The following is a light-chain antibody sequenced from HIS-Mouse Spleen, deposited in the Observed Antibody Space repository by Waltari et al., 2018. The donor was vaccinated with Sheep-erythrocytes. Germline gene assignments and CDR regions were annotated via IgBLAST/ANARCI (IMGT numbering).Light chain of an antibody. V-gene: IGLV2-11*01. J-gene: IGLJ3*02. CDR3: CSYAGSYTWV. CDR1: SSAVGGYNY. Sequence: QSALTQPRSVSGSPGQSVTISCTGTSSAVGGYNYVTWYQQHPGKAPNLIIYDVSKRPSGVPDRFSGSKSGNTASLTISGLQAEDEADYYCCSYAGSYTWVFGGGTKLTVL. CDR2: DVS.